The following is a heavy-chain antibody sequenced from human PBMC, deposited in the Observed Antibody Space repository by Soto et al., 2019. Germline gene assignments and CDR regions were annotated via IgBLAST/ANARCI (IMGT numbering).Heavy chain of an antibody. J-gene: IGHJ4*02. V-gene: IGHV4-59*11. CDR2: IFYAGSP. D-gene: IGHD3-22*01. Sequence: PSETLSLTGTVSGGSISSHYWSWMLQPPGKGLEWIGYIFYAGSPIYNPSLKSRVTISVDTSKNQFSLKLSSVTAADTAVYYCARAHRERYYYDFSGSYFEYWGPGPLVTVSS. CDR3: ARAHRERYYYDFSGSYFEY. CDR1: GGSISSHY.